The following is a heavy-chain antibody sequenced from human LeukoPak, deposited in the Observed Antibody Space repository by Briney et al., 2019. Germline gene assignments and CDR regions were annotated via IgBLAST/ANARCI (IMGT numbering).Heavy chain of an antibody. Sequence: AASVKVSCKASGGTFSSYAISWVRQAPGQGLEWMGGIIPIFGTANYAQKFQGRVTITADESTSTAYMELSSLRSEDTAVYYCARGRLAARLTPDYYYYYYMDVWGKGTRSPSP. CDR2: IIPIFGTA. J-gene: IGHJ6*03. CDR3: ARGRLAARLTPDYYYYYYMDV. D-gene: IGHD6-6*01. CDR1: GGTFSSYA. V-gene: IGHV1-69*01.